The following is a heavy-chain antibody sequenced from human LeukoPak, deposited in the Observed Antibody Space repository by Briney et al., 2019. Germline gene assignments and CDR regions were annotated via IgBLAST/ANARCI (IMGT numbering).Heavy chain of an antibody. CDR3: ARHVYYYGSGSYYNDYYYMDV. V-gene: IGHV1-69*05. D-gene: IGHD3-10*01. J-gene: IGHJ6*03. CDR1: EGTFSSYV. CDR2: IIPIFGTA. Sequence: SVKVSCMASEGTFSSYVISWVRQAPGKGLEWMGGIIPIFGTANYAQKFQGRVTITTDESTSTAYMELSSLRSEDTAVYYCARHVYYYGSGSYYNDYYYMDVWGKGTTVTVSS.